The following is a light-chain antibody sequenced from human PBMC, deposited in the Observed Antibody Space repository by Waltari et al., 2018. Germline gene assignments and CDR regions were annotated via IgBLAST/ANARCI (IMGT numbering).Light chain of an antibody. CDR2: ASS. CDR1: ESGDNTY. V-gene: IGKV3-20*01. J-gene: IGKJ2*01. Sequence: PGERATLSCRASESGDNTYLAWYQNKPGQARRLLIFASSSSAPGIPDRFSGGASGTDFTLTISRLEPEDLAVYYCHHYVGSLPNPFGQGTKLEIK. CDR3: HHYVGSLPNP.